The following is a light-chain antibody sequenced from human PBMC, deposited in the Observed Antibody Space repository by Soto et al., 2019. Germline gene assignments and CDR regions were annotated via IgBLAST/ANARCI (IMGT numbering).Light chain of an antibody. Sequence: QSALTQPASVSWSPGQSITISCTGTSSDVGGYNYVSWYQQHPGKAPKLMIYEVNNRPSGVSNRFSGSKSGNTASLTVSGLQAEDEADYYCSSYTSISTLVFGGGTKLTV. CDR1: SSDVGGYNY. CDR3: SSYTSISTLV. CDR2: EVN. V-gene: IGLV2-14*01. J-gene: IGLJ3*02.